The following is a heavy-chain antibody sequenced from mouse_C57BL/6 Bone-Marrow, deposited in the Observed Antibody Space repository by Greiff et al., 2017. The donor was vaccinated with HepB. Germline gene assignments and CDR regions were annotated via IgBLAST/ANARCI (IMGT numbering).Heavy chain of an antibody. V-gene: IGHV1-82*01. CDR3: ARKDRGV. J-gene: IGHJ1*03. CDR2: IYPGDGAT. CDR1: GYAFSSSW. Sequence: VQLQQSGPELVKPGASVKISCKASGYAFSSSWMNWVKQRPGKGLEWIGRIYPGDGATNYNGKFKGKATLTADKSSSTAYMQLSSLTSEDSAVYFCARKDRGVWGTGTTVTVSS.